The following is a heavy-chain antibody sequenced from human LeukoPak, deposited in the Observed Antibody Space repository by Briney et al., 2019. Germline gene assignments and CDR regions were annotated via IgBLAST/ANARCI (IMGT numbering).Heavy chain of an antibody. CDR1: GCTFSSYE. CDR3: ARGVIREPGPFDY. Sequence: PGGSLRLSCAASGCTFSSYEMNWVRQAPGKGLEWVSYISSSGSTIYYADSVKGRFTISRDNAKNSLYLQMNSLRAEDTAVYYCARGVIREPGPFDYWGQGTLVTVSS. CDR2: ISSSGSTI. D-gene: IGHD1-14*01. J-gene: IGHJ4*02. V-gene: IGHV3-48*03.